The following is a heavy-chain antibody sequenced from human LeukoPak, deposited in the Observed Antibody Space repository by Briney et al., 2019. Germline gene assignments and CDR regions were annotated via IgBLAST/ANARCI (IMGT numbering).Heavy chain of an antibody. Sequence: PGGSLRVSCAASGYTFSGSAMHWVRQASGKGLEWVGRIRSKTHTYATAYAASVKGRFTISRDDSKNTAYLQMNSLKTEDTAVYYCWQYYYDSSGTDYFDYWGQGTLVTVSS. CDR3: WQYYYDSSGTDYFDY. D-gene: IGHD3-22*01. CDR1: GYTFSGSA. J-gene: IGHJ4*02. CDR2: IRSKTHTYAT. V-gene: IGHV3-73*01.